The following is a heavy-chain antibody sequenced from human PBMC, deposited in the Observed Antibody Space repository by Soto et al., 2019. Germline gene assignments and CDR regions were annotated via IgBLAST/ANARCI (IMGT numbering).Heavy chain of an antibody. J-gene: IGHJ6*02. V-gene: IGHV4-34*01. CDR3: AREGCSGGSCYSGFFYCYYGMDV. Sequence: SSETLSLTCAVYGGSLSGYYWSWIRQPPGEGLAWIGEINHSGRTNYNPSLKSRVTISVDTSKNQFSLKLSSVTPADTAVYYCAREGCSGGSCYSGFFYCYYGMDVWGQGTTVTVSS. CDR2: INHSGRT. D-gene: IGHD2-15*01. CDR1: GGSLSGYY.